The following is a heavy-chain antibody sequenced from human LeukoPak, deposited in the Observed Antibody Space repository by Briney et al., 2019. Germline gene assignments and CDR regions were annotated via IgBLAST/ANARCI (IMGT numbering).Heavy chain of an antibody. D-gene: IGHD1-20*01. CDR1: GFTFSNYY. CDR2: INSDSRDT. J-gene: IGHJ4*02. CDR3: ATFGYNWNLGY. V-gene: IGHV3-74*03. Sequence: GGSLRLSCAASGFTFSNYYVHWVRQPPGKWLVWVSRINSDSRDTTYVDSVKGRFTISRDNAKNTVYLQMNSLRAEDTAVYYCATFGYNWNLGYWGQGTLVTVSS.